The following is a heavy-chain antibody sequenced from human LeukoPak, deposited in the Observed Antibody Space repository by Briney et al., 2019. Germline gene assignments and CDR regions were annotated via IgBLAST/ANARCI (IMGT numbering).Heavy chain of an antibody. CDR3: ARDPQSYTGYYGMDV. D-gene: IGHD2-2*02. CDR1: GGSINSYY. J-gene: IGHJ6*04. V-gene: IGHV4-59*01. Sequence: PSETLSLTCSVSGGSINSYYWTWIRQPPGKGLEWIGYIYCSGSTNYNPSLKSRVTISVDTSKNQFSLKLSSVTAADTAVYYCARDPQSYTGYYGMDVWGKGTTVTVSS. CDR2: IYCSGST.